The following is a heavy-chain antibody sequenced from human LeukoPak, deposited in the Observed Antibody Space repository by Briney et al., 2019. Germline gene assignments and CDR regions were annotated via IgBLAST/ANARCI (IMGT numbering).Heavy chain of an antibody. D-gene: IGHD4-17*01. Sequence: GRSLRLSCAASGSTFSNYAMHWVRQAPDKGLEWVAVISYDGRNKYYADSVKGRFTISRDNSKNTLYVQMNTLRTDDTAVYYCARDSYGADYWGQGTLVTVSS. J-gene: IGHJ4*02. CDR3: ARDSYGADY. CDR2: ISYDGRNK. CDR1: GSTFSNYA. V-gene: IGHV3-30*04.